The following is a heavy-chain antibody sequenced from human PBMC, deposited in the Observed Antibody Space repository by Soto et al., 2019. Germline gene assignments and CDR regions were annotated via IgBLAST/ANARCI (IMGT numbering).Heavy chain of an antibody. CDR2: TTASKTHT. Sequence: QVQLLQSGTEVKEPGASVKVSCKASGYTFTSFDISWVRQAPGQGLEWVGWTTASKTHTNYAQKLQGRVTMTTDTSTTTAYMELRSPRSDEAAIYYCARGGYSSGYHYWGQGTLVTVSS. CDR1: GYTFTSFD. CDR3: ARGGYSSGYHY. V-gene: IGHV1-18*04. D-gene: IGHD3-22*01. J-gene: IGHJ4*02.